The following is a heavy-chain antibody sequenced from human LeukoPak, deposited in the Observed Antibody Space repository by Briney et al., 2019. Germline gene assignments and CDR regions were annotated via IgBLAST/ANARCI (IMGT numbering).Heavy chain of an antibody. CDR3: ASGTGIAAFDY. Sequence: GGSLRLSCAASGFTFSSYEMNWVRQAPGKGLEWVSYIGSTSSYKYYADSVKGRFTVSRDKAKNSLYLQMNSLRAEDTAVYYCASGTGIAAFDYWGQGTLVTVSS. D-gene: IGHD6-13*01. CDR1: GFTFSSYE. J-gene: IGHJ4*02. CDR2: IGSTSSYK. V-gene: IGHV3-21*01.